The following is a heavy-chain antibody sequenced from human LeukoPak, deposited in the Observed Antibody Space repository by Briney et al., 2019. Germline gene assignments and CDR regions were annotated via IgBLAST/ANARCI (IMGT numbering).Heavy chain of an antibody. D-gene: IGHD3-10*01. Sequence: GGSLRLSCAASGFTFDDYAMHWVRQAPGKGLEWVSLISWDGGSTYYADSVKGRFTISRDNAKNSLYLRMNSLRAEDTAVYYCARDREEYYYGSGRPTYWGQGTLVTVSS. CDR2: ISWDGGST. CDR1: GFTFDDYA. V-gene: IGHV3-43D*03. J-gene: IGHJ4*02. CDR3: ARDREEYYYGSGRPTY.